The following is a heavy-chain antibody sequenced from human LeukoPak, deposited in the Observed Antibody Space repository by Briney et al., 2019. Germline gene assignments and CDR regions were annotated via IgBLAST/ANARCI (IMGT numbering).Heavy chain of an antibody. J-gene: IGHJ6*03. CDR3: ARSGWYRSGYYYYMDV. CDR1: GFTFSSYA. D-gene: IGHD6-19*01. V-gene: IGHV3-23*01. Sequence: GGSLRLSCAASGFTFSSYAMSWVRQAPGKGLEWVSAISGSGGSTYYADSVKGRFTISRDNSKNTLYLQMGSLRAEDMAVYYCARSGWYRSGYYYYMDVWGKGTTVTISS. CDR2: ISGSGGST.